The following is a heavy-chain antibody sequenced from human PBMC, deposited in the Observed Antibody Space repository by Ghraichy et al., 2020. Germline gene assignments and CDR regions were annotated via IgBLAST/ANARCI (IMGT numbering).Heavy chain of an antibody. CDR1: GFSLSTSGVG. CDR3: AHRRSSTRQSDYVWGSYRLPVAFDI. Sequence: SGPTLVKPTQTLTLTCTFSGFSLSTSGVGVGWIRQPPGKALEWLALIYWDDDKRYSPSLKSRLTITKDTSKNQVVLTMTNMDPVDTATYYCAHRRSSTRQSDYVWGSYRLPVAFDIWGQGTMVTVSS. CDR2: IYWDDDK. J-gene: IGHJ3*02. V-gene: IGHV2-5*02. D-gene: IGHD3-16*02.